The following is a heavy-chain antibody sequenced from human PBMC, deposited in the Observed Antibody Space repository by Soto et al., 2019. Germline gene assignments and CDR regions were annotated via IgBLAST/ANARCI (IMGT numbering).Heavy chain of an antibody. CDR3: AHGYVQLLATFHYFDS. CDR1: GFSITGNGEG. CDR2: IYWADDK. Sequence: SGPTLVNPTQTLTLTCTFSGFSITGNGEGVGWIRQPPGKALEWLALIYWADDKRYSPSLRNRLTITLDNSKDQVILTMTDMGPADTATYYXAHGYVQLLATFHYFDSWGQGTQVTVSS. D-gene: IGHD2-2*01. V-gene: IGHV2-5*02. J-gene: IGHJ4*02.